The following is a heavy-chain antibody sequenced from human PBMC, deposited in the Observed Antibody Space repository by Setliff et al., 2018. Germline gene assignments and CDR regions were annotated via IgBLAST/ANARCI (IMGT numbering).Heavy chain of an antibody. Sequence: SETLSLTCTVSGGSISSYYWSWIRQPAGKGLEWIGHIYIGGSANYNPSLKSRVTMSIDTPKNQFSLKLNSVTAADMAVYYCAREQWLDPPGYYYMDVWAKGTTVAVSS. V-gene: IGHV4-4*07. J-gene: IGHJ6*03. D-gene: IGHD6-19*01. CDR3: AREQWLDPPGYYYMDV. CDR2: IYIGGSA. CDR1: GGSISSYY.